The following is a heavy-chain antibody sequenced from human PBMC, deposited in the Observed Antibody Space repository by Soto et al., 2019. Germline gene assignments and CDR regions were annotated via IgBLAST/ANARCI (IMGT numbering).Heavy chain of an antibody. Sequence: QVQLVQSGAEVKKPGSSVKVSCKASGGTFSSYTISWVRQAPGQGLEWMGRLIPILVIANYAQKFQGRVTITADKSTSTAYMELRSLRSEDTDVYYCARDGSGYCSGGSCYSGFYAFDIWGQGTMVTVSS. J-gene: IGHJ3*02. CDR2: LIPILVIA. D-gene: IGHD2-15*01. CDR1: GGTFSSYT. V-gene: IGHV1-69*08. CDR3: ARDGSGYCSGGSCYSGFYAFDI.